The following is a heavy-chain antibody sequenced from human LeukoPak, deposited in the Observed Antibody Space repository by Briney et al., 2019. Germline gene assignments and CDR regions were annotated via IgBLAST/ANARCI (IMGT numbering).Heavy chain of an antibody. CDR1: GGSISSYY. V-gene: IGHV4-59*08. CDR2: IYYSGST. D-gene: IGHD3-9*01. J-gene: IGHJ4*02. CDR3: ARMAGGYDILTGYYAEPFFDY. Sequence: SETLSLTCTVSGGSISSYYWSWIRQPPGKGLEWIGCIYYSGSTNYNPSLKSRVTIPVDTSKNQFSLKLSSVTAADTAVYYCARMAGGYDILTGYYAEPFFDYWGQGTLVTVSS.